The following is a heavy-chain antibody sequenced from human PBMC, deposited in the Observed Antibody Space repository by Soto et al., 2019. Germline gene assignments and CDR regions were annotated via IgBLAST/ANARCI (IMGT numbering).Heavy chain of an antibody. D-gene: IGHD3-22*01. CDR2: ISAHNGNT. CDR1: GYTFTSYA. V-gene: IGHV1-18*01. Sequence: GASVKVSCKASGYTFTSYAISWVRQAPGQGLEWMGWISAHNGNTNYAQNLQGRVTMTTDSSTSTAYMELRSLRPDDTAVYYCARDPRGGYYDSSGYYVDYWGQGTLVTVSS. J-gene: IGHJ4*02. CDR3: ARDPRGGYYDSSGYYVDY.